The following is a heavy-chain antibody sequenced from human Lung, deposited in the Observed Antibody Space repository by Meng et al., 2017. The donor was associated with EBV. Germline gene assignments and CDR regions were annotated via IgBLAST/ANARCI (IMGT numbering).Heavy chain of an antibody. D-gene: IGHD3-22*01. J-gene: IGHJ4*02. CDR2: INTNTGSP. CDR3: ARSTYYHDSSGPAFDY. CDR1: GYTFTGYA. V-gene: IGHV7-4-1*02. Sequence: QVQLVQSGXELEKXXXSVRGSCXAAGYTFTGYAMNWVRQAPGQGLEWMGWINTNTGSPTYDQGFTGRFVFSLDTSVSTAYLQITSLKPDDTAVYYCARSTYYHDSSGPAFDYWRQGTLVTVSS.